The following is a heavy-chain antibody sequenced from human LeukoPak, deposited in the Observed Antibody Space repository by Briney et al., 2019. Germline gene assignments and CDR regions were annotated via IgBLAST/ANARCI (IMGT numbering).Heavy chain of an antibody. CDR3: AKGGGCSGGSCYGYMDV. CDR1: GFTFSSYG. V-gene: IGHV3-30*18. Sequence: GGSLRLSCAASGFTFSSYGMHWVRQAPGKGLEWVAVISYDGSNKYYADSVKGRFTISRDNSKNTLYLQMNSLRAEDTAVYYCAKGGGCSGGSCYGYMDVWGKGTTVTVSS. D-gene: IGHD2-15*01. CDR2: ISYDGSNK. J-gene: IGHJ6*03.